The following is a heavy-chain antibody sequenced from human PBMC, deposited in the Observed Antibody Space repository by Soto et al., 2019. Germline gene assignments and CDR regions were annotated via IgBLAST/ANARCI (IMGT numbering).Heavy chain of an antibody. Sequence: PGGSLRPSCAASGFTFSSYAMSWVRQAPGKGLEWVATISGSGSRKHYADSVKGRFTISRDNAENSLYLQMNSLRAEDTAVYYCARDYRADWGPGTLVTVSS. CDR3: ARDYRAD. J-gene: IGHJ4*02. D-gene: IGHD1-26*01. CDR2: ISGSGSRK. CDR1: GFTFSSYA. V-gene: IGHV3-7*01.